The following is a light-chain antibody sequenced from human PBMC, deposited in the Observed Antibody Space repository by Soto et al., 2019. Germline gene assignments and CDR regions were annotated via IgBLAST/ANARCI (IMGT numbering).Light chain of an antibody. J-gene: IGKJ1*01. V-gene: IGKV3-20*01. Sequence: EIVLTQSPDTLSLSPGERATLSCRASQSASFCYLAWYQQKPGQAPRLLIYSASRRAPGIPDRFSGSGSETEFPLTIRSLEPEDFAVYYCQQYGSSSWTFGQGTRVEI. CDR3: QQYGSSSWT. CDR1: QSASFCY. CDR2: SAS.